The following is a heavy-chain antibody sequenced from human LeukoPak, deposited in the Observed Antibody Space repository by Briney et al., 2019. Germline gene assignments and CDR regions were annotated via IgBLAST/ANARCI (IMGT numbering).Heavy chain of an antibody. CDR2: ISGSGDGT. V-gene: IGHV3-23*01. CDR3: ARDGFNDRSGDNDGFDM. Sequence: SGGSLRLSCAASGFTFSSYSMNWVRRAPGKGLEWVSAISGSGDGTHYADSVRGRFTISRDTSKDTLYLQMNSLRADDTAVYYCARDGFNDRSGDNDGFDMWGQGTMVTVSS. D-gene: IGHD1-1*01. CDR1: GFTFSSYS. J-gene: IGHJ3*02.